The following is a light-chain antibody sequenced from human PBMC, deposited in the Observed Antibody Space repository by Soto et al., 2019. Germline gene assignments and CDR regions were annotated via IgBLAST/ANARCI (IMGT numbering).Light chain of an antibody. J-gene: IGKJ1*01. CDR3: QQRGTFSWT. CDR2: AAS. Sequence: ILVTQSPSSLSASVGDRVTITCRTSQGIDTTFAWYQQKPGQAPRLLIYAASSLQSGIPARFSGSGSGTDFTLTIASLQPEDFAVYYCQQRGTFSWTFGQGTKVDIK. CDR1: QGIDTT. V-gene: IGKV1-9*01.